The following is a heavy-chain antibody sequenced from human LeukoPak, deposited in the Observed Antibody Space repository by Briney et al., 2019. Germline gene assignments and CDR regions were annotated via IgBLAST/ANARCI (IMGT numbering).Heavy chain of an antibody. CDR3: ARHIYDSSGRTDY. D-gene: IGHD3-22*01. CDR2: INPNSGNT. CDR1: GYTFTTLD. V-gene: IGHV1-8*03. Sequence: ASVKVSCKASGYTFTTLDINWVRQATGQGLEWMGWINPNSGNTGSTQKFQGRVTITRNTSISTAYMELSSLRSEDTAVYYCARHIYDSSGRTDYWGQGTLVTVSS. J-gene: IGHJ4*02.